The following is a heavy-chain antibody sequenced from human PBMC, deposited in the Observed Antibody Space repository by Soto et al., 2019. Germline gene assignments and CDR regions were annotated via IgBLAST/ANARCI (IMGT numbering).Heavy chain of an antibody. Sequence: QLQLQESGPGLVKPSETLSLTCTVSGGSIRSSSSYWGWIRQPPGKGLEWIGSLYYSGSTYYNPSLKSRVTISVDTSKNQFSLKVSSVTAADTAVYYCARFSAAGTQYYFDYWGQGTLVTVSS. CDR1: GGSIRSSSSY. CDR2: LYYSGST. CDR3: ARFSAAGTQYYFDY. J-gene: IGHJ4*02. V-gene: IGHV4-39*01. D-gene: IGHD6-13*01.